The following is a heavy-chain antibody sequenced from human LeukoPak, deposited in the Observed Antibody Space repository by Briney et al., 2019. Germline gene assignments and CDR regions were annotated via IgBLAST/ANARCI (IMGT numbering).Heavy chain of an antibody. CDR2: VNPHSGGT. Sequence: ASVKVSCKASGYSFIDYYIHWVRQAPGQGLEWMGWVNPHSGGTKFAQKFQGSVTMTRDTSINTAYMEVSSLRSDDTAVYYCARDIGDYYGSGSYWLLWGQGTLVTVAS. J-gene: IGHJ4*02. D-gene: IGHD3-10*01. V-gene: IGHV1-2*02. CDR3: ARDIGDYYGSGSYWLL. CDR1: GYSFIDYY.